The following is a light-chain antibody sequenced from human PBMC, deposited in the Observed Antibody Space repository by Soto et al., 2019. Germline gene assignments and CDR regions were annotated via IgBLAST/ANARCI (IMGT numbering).Light chain of an antibody. V-gene: IGKV2-28*01. CDR2: LGP. J-gene: IGKJ5*01. CDR1: QSLLHSNGYNS. Sequence: DIVMTQSPFFLPVTPGEPASISCRSSQSLLHSNGYNSLDWYLQKPGQSAQRLLYLGPTRASGVPARCSGSGSGTDFTLTISRVEAADFGVCYCLQPVQTPPTFGQGTRLEI. CDR3: LQPVQTPPT.